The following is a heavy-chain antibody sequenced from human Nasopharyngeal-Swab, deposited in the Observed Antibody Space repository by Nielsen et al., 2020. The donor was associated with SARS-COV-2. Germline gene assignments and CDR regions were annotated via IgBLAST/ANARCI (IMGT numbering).Heavy chain of an antibody. Sequence: WIRQFPSRGLEWLGRTYYRSTWYDDFAVSVKGRIIINPDTSKNQFSLHLNSVTPEDTAVYYCAGDRGTYSSVGTGYYFDYWGQGSLVTVSS. J-gene: IGHJ4*02. D-gene: IGHD3/OR15-3a*01. CDR3: AGDRGTYSSVGTGYYFDY. CDR2: TYYRSTWYD. V-gene: IGHV6-1*01.